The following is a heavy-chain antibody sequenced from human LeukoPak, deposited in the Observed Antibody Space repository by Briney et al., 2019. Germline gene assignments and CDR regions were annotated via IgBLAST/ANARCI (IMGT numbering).Heavy chain of an antibody. CDR3: ARHHYGSGSDDAFDI. J-gene: IGHJ3*02. V-gene: IGHV3-30*04. CDR2: ISYDGSNK. CDR1: GFTFSSYA. D-gene: IGHD3-10*01. Sequence: GGSLRLSCAAFGFTFSSYAMHWVRQAPGKGLEWVAVISYDGSNKYYADSVRGRFTISRDNSKNTLYLQMNSLRAEDTAVYYCARHHYGSGSDDAFDIWGQGTMVTVSS.